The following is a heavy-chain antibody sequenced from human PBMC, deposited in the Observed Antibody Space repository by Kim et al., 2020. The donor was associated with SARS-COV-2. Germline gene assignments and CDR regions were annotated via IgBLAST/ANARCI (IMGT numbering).Heavy chain of an antibody. CDR2: IYSGGST. J-gene: IGHJ4*02. CDR1: GFTVSSNY. D-gene: IGHD4-17*01. Sequence: GGSLRLSCAASGFTVSSNYMSWVRQAPGKGLEWVSVIYSGGSTYYADSVKGRFTISRDNSKNTLYLQMNSLRAEDTAVYYCARDPGDYNFDYWGQGTLVTVSS. V-gene: IGHV3-53*01. CDR3: ARDPGDYNFDY.